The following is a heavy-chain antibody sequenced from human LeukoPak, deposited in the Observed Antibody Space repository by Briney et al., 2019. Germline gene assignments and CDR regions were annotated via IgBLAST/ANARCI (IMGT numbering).Heavy chain of an antibody. V-gene: IGHV4-31*03. CDR3: AREAIAARPPHYYYYYYMDV. J-gene: IGHJ6*03. Sequence: SETLSLTCTVSGGSISSGGYYWSWIRQHPGKGLEWIGYIYYSGGTYYNPSLKSRVTISVDTSKNQFSLKLSSVTAADTAVYYCAREAIAARPPHYYYYYYMDVWGKGTTVTVSS. D-gene: IGHD6-6*01. CDR1: GGSISSGGYY. CDR2: IYYSGGT.